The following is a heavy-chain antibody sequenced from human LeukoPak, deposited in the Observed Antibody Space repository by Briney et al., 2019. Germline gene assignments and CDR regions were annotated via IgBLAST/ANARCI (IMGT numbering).Heavy chain of an antibody. CDR1: GGSFSAYY. D-gene: IGHD6-13*01. V-gene: IGHV4-34*01. Sequence: SETLSLTCAVYGGSFSAYYWSWIRQPPGKGLEWIGEINHSANTNYSPSLKSRLTISVDTSTNQFSLSLSSVTAADTAVYYCARVAAAGTDPGAFDVWGQGTMVTVPS. J-gene: IGHJ3*01. CDR3: ARVAAAGTDPGAFDV. CDR2: INHSANT.